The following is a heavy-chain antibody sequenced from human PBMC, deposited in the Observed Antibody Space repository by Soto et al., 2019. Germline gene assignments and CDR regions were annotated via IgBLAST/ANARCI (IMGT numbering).Heavy chain of an antibody. D-gene: IGHD2-21*02. V-gene: IGHV3-7*03. CDR1: GFTFSMYS. CDR2: IPQDGIDG. Sequence: GVSLRLSCEVSGFTFSMYSMSWVRQSPGKGLEWVAKIPQDGIDGHYADSVKGRFIISRDNGKNSLHLQLNNLRAEDTAVYYCAXDHLILPAHDFFYGSDVWGRGATVTVSS. CDR3: AXDHLILPAHDFFYGSDV. J-gene: IGHJ6*02.